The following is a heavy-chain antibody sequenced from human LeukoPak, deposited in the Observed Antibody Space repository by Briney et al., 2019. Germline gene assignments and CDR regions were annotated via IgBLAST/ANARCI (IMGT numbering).Heavy chain of an antibody. Sequence: SQTLSLTCTVSGASISSGSYCWSWIRQPAGKGLEWIGRIYSSGSTNYNPSLKSRVTISVDTSKNQFSLKLSSVTAADTAVYYCATEGYRYYYMDVWGKGTTVTVSS. CDR3: ATEGYRYYYMDV. CDR2: IYSSGST. D-gene: IGHD5-12*01. J-gene: IGHJ6*03. CDR1: GASISSGSYC. V-gene: IGHV4-61*02.